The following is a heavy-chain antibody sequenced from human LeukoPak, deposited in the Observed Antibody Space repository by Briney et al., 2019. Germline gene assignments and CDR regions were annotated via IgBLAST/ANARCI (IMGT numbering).Heavy chain of an antibody. CDR1: GFTFSSYA. CDR3: ASDHYYGSGSFSRPSDY. D-gene: IGHD3-10*01. J-gene: IGHJ4*02. V-gene: IGHV3-23*01. CDR2: ISGSGGST. Sequence: GGSLRLSCAASGFTFSSYAMSWVRQAPGKGLEWVSAISGSGGSTYYADSVKGRFTISRDNSKNTLYLQMNSLRAEDTAVYYCASDHYYGSGSFSRPSDYWGQGTLVTVSS.